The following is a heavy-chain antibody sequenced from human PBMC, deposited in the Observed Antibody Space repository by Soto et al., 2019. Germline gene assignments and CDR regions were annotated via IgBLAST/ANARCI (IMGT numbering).Heavy chain of an antibody. Sequence: GASVKVSCKASGYTFTGYYMHWVRQAPGQGLVWMGWINPNSGGTNYAQKFQGWVTMTRDTSISTAYMELSRLRSDDTAVYYCAREFNYCSSTSCHQDNWFDPWGQGTLVTVSS. V-gene: IGHV1-2*04. CDR2: INPNSGGT. CDR1: GYTFTGYY. CDR3: AREFNYCSSTSCHQDNWFDP. D-gene: IGHD2-2*01. J-gene: IGHJ5*02.